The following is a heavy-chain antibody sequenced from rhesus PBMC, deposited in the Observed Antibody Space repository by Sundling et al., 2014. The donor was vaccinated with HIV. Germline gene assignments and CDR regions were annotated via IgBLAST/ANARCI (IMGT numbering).Heavy chain of an antibody. Sequence: QVQLQESGPGLVKPSETLSLTCAVSGGSISDNYYWNWIRQPPGKGLDWIGYIYGSGGSSNYNPSLKSRVTLSVDTSKNQFSLRLTSVTAADTAVYYCARLEQLDIYKYWGQGLLVTVSS. V-gene: IGHV4-106*01. CDR3: ARLEQLDIYKY. J-gene: IGHJ4*01. CDR2: IYGSGGSS. D-gene: IGHD1-20*01. CDR1: GGSISDNYY.